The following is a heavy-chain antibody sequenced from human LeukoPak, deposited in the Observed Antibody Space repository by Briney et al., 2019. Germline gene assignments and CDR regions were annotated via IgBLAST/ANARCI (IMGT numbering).Heavy chain of an antibody. CDR3: ARLRHAQPSFDY. Sequence: SETLSLTCTVSGGSISGYYWSWIRQAPGKGLEWIGYIYYSGSTNYNPSLKSRVTISVDTSKNQFSLKLSSVTAADTAVYYCARLRHAQPSFDYWGQGTLVTVSS. J-gene: IGHJ4*02. CDR2: IYYSGST. CDR1: GGSISGYY. V-gene: IGHV4-59*08. D-gene: IGHD1-14*01.